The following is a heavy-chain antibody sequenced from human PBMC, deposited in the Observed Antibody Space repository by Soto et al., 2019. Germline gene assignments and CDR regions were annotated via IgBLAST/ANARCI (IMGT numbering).Heavy chain of an antibody. J-gene: IGHJ6*03. D-gene: IGHD5-12*01. CDR3: ARKSIVATTYYNYYFYMDV. Sequence: GGSLRLSCAGSGFSFSSDSMNWVRQAPGKGLEWVSCISSSSIIYHADSVRGRFTISRDNAKNSLYLQMNSLRAEDTAVYYCARKSIVATTYYNYYFYMDVWGKGTTVTVSS. CDR2: ISSSSII. CDR1: GFSFSSDS. V-gene: IGHV3-48*01.